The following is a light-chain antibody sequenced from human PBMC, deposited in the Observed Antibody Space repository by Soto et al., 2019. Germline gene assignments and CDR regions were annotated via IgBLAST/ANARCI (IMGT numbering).Light chain of an antibody. CDR1: ESVDFH. CDR3: QQRSTWPT. Sequence: VLTQSPATLSLSPGKRATLSCLASESVDFHLAWYQQKPGQAPRLLIYDASVRATGTPARFSGSGSGTDFTLTISSLEPEDFALYYCQQRSTWPTFGQGTRLEI. CDR2: DAS. J-gene: IGKJ5*01. V-gene: IGKV3-11*01.